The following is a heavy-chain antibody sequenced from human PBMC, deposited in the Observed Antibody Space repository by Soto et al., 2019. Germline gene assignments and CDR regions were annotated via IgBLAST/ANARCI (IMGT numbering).Heavy chain of an antibody. CDR3: AKDPAYSSPTVFDY. D-gene: IGHD6-13*01. Sequence: PGWSLRLSCASSVFTFINYAMNWVRQAPGKGLEWVSGISDSGGSTYYADSVKGRFTISRDNSKNTLYLQMNSLRAEDTAVYYCAKDPAYSSPTVFDYWGQGSLVTVSS. V-gene: IGHV3-23*01. CDR2: ISDSGGST. CDR1: VFTFINYA. J-gene: IGHJ4*02.